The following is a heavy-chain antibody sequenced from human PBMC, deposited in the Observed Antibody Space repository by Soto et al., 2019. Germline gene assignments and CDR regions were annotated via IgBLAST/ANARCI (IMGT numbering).Heavy chain of an antibody. CDR2: ISYNGSNE. J-gene: IGHJ4*02. D-gene: IGHD3-22*01. V-gene: IGHV3-30*04. CDR3: VKGEYYYDSSGYYPFDY. CDR1: GFTFSGCA. Sequence: GGSLRLSCAASGFTFSGCAMHWVRQAPGKGLEWVALISYNGSNEDYADSVKGRFTISRDNSKNTVYLQMSSLRVEDTAVYYCVKGEYYYDSSGYYPFDYWGQGTLVTVSS.